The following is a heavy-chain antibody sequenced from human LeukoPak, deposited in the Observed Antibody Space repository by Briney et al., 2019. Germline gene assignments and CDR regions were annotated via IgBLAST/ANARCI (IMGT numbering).Heavy chain of an antibody. CDR3: ARDDGVGATTTRWIDY. CDR2: INPSGGST. D-gene: IGHD1-26*01. J-gene: IGHJ4*02. V-gene: IGHV1-46*01. CDR1: GYTFTSYY. Sequence: ASVKVSCKASGYTFTSYYMHWVRQAPGQGLEWMGIINPSGGSTSYAQKFQGRVTMTRDTSTSTVYMELRSLRSDDTAVYYCARDDGVGATTTRWIDYWGQGTLVTVSS.